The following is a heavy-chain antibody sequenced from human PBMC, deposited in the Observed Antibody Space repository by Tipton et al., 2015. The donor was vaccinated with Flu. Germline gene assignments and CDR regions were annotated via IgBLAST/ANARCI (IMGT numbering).Heavy chain of an antibody. V-gene: IGHV4-39*01. D-gene: IGHD3-22*01. Sequence: TCTVSGGSISSSSYYWGWIRQPPGKGLEWIGSIYYSGSTYYNPSLKSRVTISVDTSKNQFSLKLSSVTAADTAVYYCARHVDYYDSSGYYPDYWGQGTLVTVSS. CDR3: ARHVDYYDSSGYYPDY. CDR2: IYYSGST. J-gene: IGHJ4*02. CDR1: GGSISSSSYY.